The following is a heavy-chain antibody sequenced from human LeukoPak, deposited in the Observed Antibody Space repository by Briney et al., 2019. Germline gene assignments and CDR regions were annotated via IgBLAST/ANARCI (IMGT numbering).Heavy chain of an antibody. CDR3: AKDPENNGYSDGSFDY. V-gene: IGHV3-30*02. CDR2: IRSDGTHE. J-gene: IGHJ4*02. D-gene: IGHD3-22*01. CDR1: GFTSSTFG. Sequence: PGGSLRLSCAASGFTSSTFGMYWVRQAPGKGLDWVAFIRSDGTHEKYGDSVKGRFTISRDNSKNTLYLQMNSLRAEDTAVYYCAKDPENNGYSDGSFDYLGQGTLLTVSS.